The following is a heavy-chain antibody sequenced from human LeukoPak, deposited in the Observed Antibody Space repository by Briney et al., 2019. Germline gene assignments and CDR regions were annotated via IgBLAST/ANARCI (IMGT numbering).Heavy chain of an antibody. D-gene: IGHD3-10*01. Sequence: GGSLRLSCATSGFTFNNYWISWIRQAPGKGLEWVANIKPDGSEKNYVDSVKGRFTISRDNAKNSLYLQMNSLRVEDTAVYYCARDQPMGSYWGQGTLVTVSS. V-gene: IGHV3-7*01. CDR1: GFTFNNYW. J-gene: IGHJ4*02. CDR2: IKPDGSEK. CDR3: ARDQPMGSY.